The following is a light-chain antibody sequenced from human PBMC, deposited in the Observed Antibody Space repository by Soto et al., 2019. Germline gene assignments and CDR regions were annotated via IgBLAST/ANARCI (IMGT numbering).Light chain of an antibody. Sequence: QSVLTQPPSASGTPGQRVTISCSRSSSNIGSNYVYWYQQLPGTAPKLLIYRNNQRPSGVPDRFSGSKSGTSASLAISGLRSEDEADYYCAAWDDSLRVWVFGGGTKLTVL. V-gene: IGLV1-47*01. J-gene: IGLJ3*02. CDR1: SSNIGSNY. CDR2: RNN. CDR3: AAWDDSLRVWV.